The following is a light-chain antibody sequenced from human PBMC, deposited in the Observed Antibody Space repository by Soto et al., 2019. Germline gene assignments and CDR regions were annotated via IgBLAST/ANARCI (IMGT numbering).Light chain of an antibody. V-gene: IGLV2-23*01. CDR1: SSDVGSYNL. CDR2: GGS. J-gene: IGLJ1*01. CDR3: CSYAGSSAYV. Sequence: QSVLTQPASVSGSPGQSITISCTGTSSDVGSYNLVSWYQQHPGKAPELMIYGGSKRPSGVSNRFSGSKSGNTASLTISGLQAEDEADYYCCSYAGSSAYVFGTGTKLTVL.